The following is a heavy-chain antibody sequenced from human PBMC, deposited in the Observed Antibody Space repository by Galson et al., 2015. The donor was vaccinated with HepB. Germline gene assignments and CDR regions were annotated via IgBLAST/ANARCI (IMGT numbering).Heavy chain of an antibody. V-gene: IGHV1-24*01. Sequence: SVKVSCKVSGYTLTELSMHWVRQAPGKGLEWMGGFDPEDGETIYAQKFQGRVTMTEDTSTDTAHMELSSLRSEDTAVYYCAGTDGGYYSYYYGMDVWGQGTTVTVSS. J-gene: IGHJ6*02. CDR2: FDPEDGET. CDR1: GYTLTELS. CDR3: AGTDGGYYSYYYGMDV. D-gene: IGHD1-1*01.